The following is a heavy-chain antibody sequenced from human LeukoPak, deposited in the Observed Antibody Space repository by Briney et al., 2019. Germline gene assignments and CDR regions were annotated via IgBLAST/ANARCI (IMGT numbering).Heavy chain of an antibody. J-gene: IGHJ4*02. D-gene: IGHD6-13*01. V-gene: IGHV3-30*04. CDR2: ISYDGSNK. Sequence: QPGGSLRLSCAASGFTFSSYAMHWVRQAPGKGLEWVAVISYDGSNKYYADSVKGRFTISRDNSKNTLYLQMNSLRAEDTAVYYCAREKEAAAGQTYYFDYWGQGTLVTVSS. CDR1: GFTFSSYA. CDR3: AREKEAAAGQTYYFDY.